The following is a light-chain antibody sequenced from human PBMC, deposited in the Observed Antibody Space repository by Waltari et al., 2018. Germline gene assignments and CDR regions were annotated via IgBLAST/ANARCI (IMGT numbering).Light chain of an antibody. CDR2: RAP. CDR1: QSVTSTY. J-gene: IGKJ5*01. Sequence: EIVLTQSPGTLSLSPGERATLSCRASQSVTSTYLAWYQQKPGQAPRLLIYRAPSRATGIPDRFSGGGSGTDFTLTISGLEPEDFAVYYCQQYDTSPITFGQGTRLEIK. CDR3: QQYDTSPIT. V-gene: IGKV3-20*01.